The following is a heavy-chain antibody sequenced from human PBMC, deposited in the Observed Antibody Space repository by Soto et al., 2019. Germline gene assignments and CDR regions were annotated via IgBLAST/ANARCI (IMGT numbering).Heavy chain of an antibody. D-gene: IGHD5-18*01. CDR1: GGSISSYY. CDR3: ARDSGYNFGSFRWFDP. Sequence: QVQLQESGPGLVKPSETLSLTCTVSGGSISSYYWSWIRQPPGKGLEWIGYIYYSGSTNYTPSLKSRVTISVDTSKNQFSLKLSSVTAADTAVYYCARDSGYNFGSFRWFDPWGQGTLVTVSS. V-gene: IGHV4-59*01. J-gene: IGHJ5*02. CDR2: IYYSGST.